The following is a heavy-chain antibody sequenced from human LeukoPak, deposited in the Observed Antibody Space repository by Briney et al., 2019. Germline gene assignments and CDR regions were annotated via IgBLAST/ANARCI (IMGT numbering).Heavy chain of an antibody. Sequence: TGGSLRLSCAASGFTFSYYWMSWVRQAPGKGLEWVANIKHDGSEKYYVDSVRGRFTISRDNAKNSLYLQMNSLRAEDTAVYYCAREGAVAVAGPWAFDIWGQGTMDPVSS. J-gene: IGHJ3*02. D-gene: IGHD6-19*01. CDR2: IKHDGSEK. CDR1: GFTFSYYW. CDR3: AREGAVAVAGPWAFDI. V-gene: IGHV3-7*05.